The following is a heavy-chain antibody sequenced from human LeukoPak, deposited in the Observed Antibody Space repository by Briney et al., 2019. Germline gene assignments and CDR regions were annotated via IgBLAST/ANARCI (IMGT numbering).Heavy chain of an antibody. CDR1: GYTFTSYA. CDR3: ARVWCSGGSCMYYFDY. V-gene: IGHV1-3*01. CDR2: INAGNGNT. D-gene: IGHD2-15*01. Sequence: GASVKVSCKASGYTFTSYAMHWVRQAPGQRLEWMGWINAGNGNTKYSQKFQGRVTITRDTSASTAYMELSSLRSEDTAVYYCARVWCSGGSCMYYFDYWGQGTLVTVSS. J-gene: IGHJ4*02.